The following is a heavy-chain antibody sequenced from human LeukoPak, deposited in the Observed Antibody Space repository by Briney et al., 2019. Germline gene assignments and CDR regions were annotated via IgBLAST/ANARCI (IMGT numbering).Heavy chain of an antibody. CDR3: ARGPRAASQFDY. D-gene: IGHD6-25*01. J-gene: IGHJ4*02. Sequence: GASVKVSCKASGYTFTGYYMHWVRQAPGQGLEWMGWFNPNSGGTNCAQKFQGRVTMTRDTSISTAYMELSRLISDDTAVFYCARGPRAASQFDYWGQGTLVTVSS. V-gene: IGHV1-2*02. CDR1: GYTFTGYY. CDR2: FNPNSGGT.